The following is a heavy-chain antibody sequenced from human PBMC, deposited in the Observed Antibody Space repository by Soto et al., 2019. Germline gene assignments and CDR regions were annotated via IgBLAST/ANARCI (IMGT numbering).Heavy chain of an antibody. CDR3: ARDLGGSGSHCPAY. CDR1: GFTFSSYG. CDR2: IWYDRSNK. V-gene: IGHV3-33*01. Sequence: GGSLRLSCAASGFTFSSYGMHWVRQAPGKGLEWVAVIWYDRSNKYYADSVKGRFTISRDNSKNTLYLQMNSLRAEDTAVYYCARDLGGSGSHCPAYWGQGTLVTVSS. D-gene: IGHD3-10*01. J-gene: IGHJ4*02.